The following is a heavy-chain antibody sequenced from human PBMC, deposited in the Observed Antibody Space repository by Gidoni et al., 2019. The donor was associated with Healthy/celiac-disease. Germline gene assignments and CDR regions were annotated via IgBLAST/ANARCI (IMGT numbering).Heavy chain of an antibody. CDR2: IYTSGST. D-gene: IGHD1-26*01. CDR1: GGSISSGSYY. J-gene: IGHJ6*02. Sequence: QVQLQESGPGLVKPSQTLSLTCTVTGGSISSGSYYWSWLRQHAGKGLEWIGRIYTSGSTNYNPSLKSRVTISVDTSKNQFSLKLSSVTAADTAVYYCARDSGYDGMDVWGQGTTVTVSS. CDR3: ARDSGYDGMDV. V-gene: IGHV4-61*02.